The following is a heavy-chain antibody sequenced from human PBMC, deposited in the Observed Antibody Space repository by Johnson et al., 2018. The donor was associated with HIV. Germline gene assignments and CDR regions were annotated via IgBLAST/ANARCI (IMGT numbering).Heavy chain of an antibody. J-gene: IGHJ3*02. D-gene: IGHD3-10*01. CDR2: ISWNSGSI. CDR1: GFTFDDYA. Sequence: EVQLVESGGGLVQPGRSLRLSCAASGFTFDDYAMHWVRQAPGKGLEWVSGISWNSGSIGYADSVKGRFTISRDNAKNSLYLQMNSLRAEDTALYYCARVPPSPYGSGSYGAFDIWGQGTMVTVSS. V-gene: IGHV3-9*01. CDR3: ARVPPSPYGSGSYGAFDI.